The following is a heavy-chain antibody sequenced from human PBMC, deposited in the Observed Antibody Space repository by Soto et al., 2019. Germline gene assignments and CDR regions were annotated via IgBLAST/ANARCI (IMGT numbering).Heavy chain of an antibody. CDR3: ASGLSGDKVDQ. CDR1: GGSISDGAYY. CDR2: IYNSGNT. V-gene: IGHV4-30-4*01. D-gene: IGHD2-21*01. Sequence: QVQLQESGPGLVKPSQTLSLTCTVSGGSISDGAYYWSWIRQPPGKGLEWIGHIYNSGNTYNNPSLRSRLTISLDTSKSPFSLNLTSVTAADTAVYYCASGLSGDKVDQWGQGTLVTVSS. J-gene: IGHJ4*02.